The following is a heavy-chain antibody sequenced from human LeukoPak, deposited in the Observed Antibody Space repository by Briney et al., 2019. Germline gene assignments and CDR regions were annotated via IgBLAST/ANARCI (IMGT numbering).Heavy chain of an antibody. D-gene: IGHD2-2*01. CDR1: GGSFSGYY. Sequence: SETLSLTCAVYGGSFSGYYWSWIRQPPGKGLEWIGEINHSGSTNYNPSLKSRVTISVDTSKNQFSLKLSSVTAADTAVYYCARHAADIVVVPAKGLSYYYYMDVWGKGTTVTVSS. CDR3: ARHAADIVVVPAKGLSYYYYMDV. V-gene: IGHV4-34*01. J-gene: IGHJ6*03. CDR2: INHSGST.